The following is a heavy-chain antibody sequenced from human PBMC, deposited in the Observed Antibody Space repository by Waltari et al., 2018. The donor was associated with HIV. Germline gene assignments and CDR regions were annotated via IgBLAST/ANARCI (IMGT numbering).Heavy chain of an antibody. D-gene: IGHD1-1*01. CDR1: GFTLRNYD. CDR3: VRICKLNCYYYYGMDV. CDR2: IGTAGDT. J-gene: IGHJ6*02. Sequence: EVQLVESGGGLVQPGGSLRLSCAASGFTLRNYDMHWVRQATGKGLEWVSGIGTAGDTYYPGSVKGRFTISRENAKNSLHLQMNSLRAGDTAVYYCVRICKLNCYYYYGMDVWGQGTTVTVSS. V-gene: IGHV3-13*01.